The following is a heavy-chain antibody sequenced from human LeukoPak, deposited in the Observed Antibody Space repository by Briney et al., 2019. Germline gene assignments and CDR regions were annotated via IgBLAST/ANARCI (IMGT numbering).Heavy chain of an antibody. J-gene: IGHJ4*02. CDR3: ARDEDCSGNSCPSFFDY. D-gene: IGHD2-15*01. CDR2: IYYSGST. V-gene: IGHV4-59*12. Sequence: SETLSLTCTVSGGSISSYYWSWIRQPPGKGLEWIGYIYYSGSTNYNPSLKSRVTISVDKSKNQFSLKLTSVTAADTAVYYCARDEDCSGNSCPSFFDYWGQGTLVTVSS. CDR1: GGSISSYY.